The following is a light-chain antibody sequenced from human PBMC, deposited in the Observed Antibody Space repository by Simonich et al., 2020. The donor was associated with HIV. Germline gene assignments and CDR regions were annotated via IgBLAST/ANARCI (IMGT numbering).Light chain of an antibody. CDR3: QQLNSYPPFT. V-gene: IGKV1-9*01. J-gene: IGKJ3*01. Sequence: DIQMTQSPSSLSASVGDRVTVSCRASQSISSYLNWYQQKPGKAPKLLIYAASSLQRGVPSRFSGSGSGTEFTLTISSLQPEDFATYYCQQLNSYPPFTFGPGTKVDIK. CDR2: AAS. CDR1: QSISSY.